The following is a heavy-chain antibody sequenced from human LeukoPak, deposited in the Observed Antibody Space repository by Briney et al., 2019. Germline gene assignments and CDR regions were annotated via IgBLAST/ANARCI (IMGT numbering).Heavy chain of an antibody. CDR3: ARVPNCGGDCYSGYFDY. CDR1: GFTVSSNY. J-gene: IGHJ4*02. V-gene: IGHV3-53*01. D-gene: IGHD2-21*02. Sequence: GGSLRLSCAASGFTVSSNYMSWVRQAPGKGLEWVSVIYSGGSTYYADSVKGRFTISRDNSKNTLYLQMNSLRAEDTAVYYCARVPNCGGDCYSGYFDYWGQGTLVTASS. CDR2: IYSGGST.